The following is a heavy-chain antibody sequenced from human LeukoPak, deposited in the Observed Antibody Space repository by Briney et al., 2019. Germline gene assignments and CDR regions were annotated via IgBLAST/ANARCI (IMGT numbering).Heavy chain of an antibody. J-gene: IGHJ4*02. CDR2: INTDGSST. V-gene: IGHV3-74*01. CDR3: ATRIAVAAALSY. D-gene: IGHD6-19*01. Sequence: GGSLRLSCAASGVTFSNYGMLWVRQAPGKGLVWVSRINTDGSSTSYADSVKGRFTISRDNAKNTLYLQMNSLRAEDTAVYYCATRIAVAAALSYWGQGTLVTVSS. CDR1: GVTFSNYG.